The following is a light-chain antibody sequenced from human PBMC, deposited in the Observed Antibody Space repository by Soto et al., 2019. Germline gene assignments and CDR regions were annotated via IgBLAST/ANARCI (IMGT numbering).Light chain of an antibody. V-gene: IGLV1-44*01. CDR1: SSNIGGNT. CDR3: ATWDDSLNRVV. J-gene: IGLJ2*01. CDR2: NDD. Sequence: QLVLTQPPSASGTPGQRVTISCSGSSSNIGGNTVNWYQQLPGTAPKLLIYNDDERPSGVPDRFSGSKSGTSASLAISGLQSEDETDYYCATWDDSLNRVVFGGGTKLTVL.